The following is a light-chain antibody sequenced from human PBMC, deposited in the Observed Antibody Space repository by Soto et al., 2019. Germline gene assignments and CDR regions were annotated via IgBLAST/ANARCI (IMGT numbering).Light chain of an antibody. J-gene: IGLJ3*02. CDR1: SSDVGGYNY. CDR3: SSYTSSITPV. Sequence: QSVLTQPASVSGSPGQSITISCTGTSSDVGGYNYVSWYQQHPGKAPKRMIYEVTNRPSGVSNRFSGSKSGNTASLTISGLQAEDEADYYCSSYTSSITPVFGGGTKLTVL. V-gene: IGLV2-14*01. CDR2: EVT.